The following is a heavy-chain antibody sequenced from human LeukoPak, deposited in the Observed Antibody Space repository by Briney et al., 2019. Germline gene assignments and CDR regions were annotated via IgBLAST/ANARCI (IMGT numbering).Heavy chain of an antibody. CDR3: ARAYYDSSGYYYFDY. D-gene: IGHD3-22*01. J-gene: IGHJ4*02. CDR2: INPNSGGT. Sequence: ASVKVSCKASGYTFTGYYMHWVRQAPGQGLEWMGWINPNSGGTNYAQKFQGWVTMTRDTSISTAYMELSRLRSDDTAVYYCARAYYDSSGYYYFDYWGQGTLVTVSS. V-gene: IGHV1-2*04. CDR1: GYTFTGYY.